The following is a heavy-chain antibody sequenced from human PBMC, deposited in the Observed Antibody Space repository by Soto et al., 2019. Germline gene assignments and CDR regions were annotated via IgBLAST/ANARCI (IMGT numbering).Heavy chain of an antibody. CDR3: XXXXXAAQDY. V-gene: IGHV3-73*01. CDR1: GFVFKDSS. D-gene: IGHD6-13*01. Sequence: EVLLVESGGGLVQPGGSLKLSCAASGFVFKDSSIHWVRQASGKGLEWVGRIRDRAYNYATSYAASVKGRFTISRDDPXXXXXXXXXXXXXXXXXXXXXXXXXXAAQDYWGQGTRVTVSS. CDR2: IRDRAYNYAT. J-gene: IGHJ4*02.